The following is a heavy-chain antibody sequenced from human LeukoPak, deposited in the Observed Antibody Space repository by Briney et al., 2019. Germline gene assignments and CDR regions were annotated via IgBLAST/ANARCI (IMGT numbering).Heavy chain of an antibody. CDR3: TRDHGLDV. CDR2: ISSGSDPI. V-gene: IGHV3-48*01. CDR1: GFTFSTYN. Sequence: GGSLRLSCAVSGFTFSTYNMNWVRQAPGKGLEWVSYISSGSDPIYYADSVKGRFTISRDNAQNSLYLQMNSLRVEDTAVYFCTRDHGLDVWGQGTTVTVSS. J-gene: IGHJ6*02.